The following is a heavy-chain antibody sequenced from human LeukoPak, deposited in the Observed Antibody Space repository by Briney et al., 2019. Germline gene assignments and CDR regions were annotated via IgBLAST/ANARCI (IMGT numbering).Heavy chain of an antibody. D-gene: IGHD2-15*01. J-gene: IGHJ6*02. V-gene: IGHV3-9*01. CDR1: GFTFDDYA. CDR2: ISWNSGSI. Sequence: PGRSLRLSCAASGFTFDDYAMHWVRQAPGKGLEWVSGISWNSGSIGYADSVKGRFTISRDNAKNSLYLQMNSLRAEDTALYYCAKDKVPRRYCSGGSCPSDYYYYGMDVWGQGTTVTVSS. CDR3: AKDKVPRRYCSGGSCPSDYYYYGMDV.